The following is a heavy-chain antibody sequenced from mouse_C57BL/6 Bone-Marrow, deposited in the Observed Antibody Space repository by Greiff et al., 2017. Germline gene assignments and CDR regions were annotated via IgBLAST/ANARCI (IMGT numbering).Heavy chain of an antibody. Sequence: EVKVVESEGGLVQPGSSMKLSCTASGFTFSDYYMAWVRQVPEKGLEWVANINYDGSSTYYLDSLKSRFIISRDNAKNILYLQMSSLKSEDTATYYCAIITTDYAMDYWGQGTSVTVSS. D-gene: IGHD1-1*01. CDR2: INYDGSST. J-gene: IGHJ4*01. CDR3: AIITTDYAMDY. V-gene: IGHV5-16*01. CDR1: GFTFSDYY.